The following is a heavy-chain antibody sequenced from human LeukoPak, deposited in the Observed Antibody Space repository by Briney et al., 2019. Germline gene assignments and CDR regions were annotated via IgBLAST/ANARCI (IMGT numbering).Heavy chain of an antibody. CDR3: ARFHRGGSYYDSSGAFDI. V-gene: IGHV1-2*02. Sequence: ASVKVSCKASGYTFTSYYMHWVRQAPGQGLEWMGWINPNSGGTNYAQKFQGRVTMTRDTSISTAYMELSRLRSDDTAVYYCARFHRGGSYYDSSGAFDIWGQGTMVTVSS. CDR2: INPNSGGT. CDR1: GYTFTSYY. J-gene: IGHJ3*02. D-gene: IGHD3-22*01.